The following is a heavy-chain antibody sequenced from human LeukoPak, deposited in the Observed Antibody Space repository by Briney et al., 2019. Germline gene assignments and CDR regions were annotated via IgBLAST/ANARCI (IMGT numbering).Heavy chain of an antibody. CDR1: GGSISSGGYY. D-gene: IGHD2-15*01. J-gene: IGHJ4*02. CDR3: ARDCSGGSCYFDY. CDR2: IYYSGST. Sequence: SQTLSLTCTVSGGSISSGGYYWSWIRQHPGKGLDWIGYIYYSGSTDYNPSLKSRVTILVDTSKNQFSLKLSSVTAADTAVYYCARDCSGGSCYFDYWGQGTLVTVSS. V-gene: IGHV4-31*03.